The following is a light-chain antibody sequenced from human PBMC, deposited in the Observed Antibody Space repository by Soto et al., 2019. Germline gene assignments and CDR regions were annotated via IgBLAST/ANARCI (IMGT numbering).Light chain of an antibody. Sequence: EIVMTQSPATLSVSPGERATLSCRASQSVSSNLAWYQQKPGQAPRLLTYGASTRATGIPARFSGSGSGTESTLTISSLQSEDFAVYYCQQYNNWPPWTFGQGTKVEIK. CDR2: GAS. CDR1: QSVSSN. V-gene: IGKV3-15*01. J-gene: IGKJ1*01. CDR3: QQYNNWPPWT.